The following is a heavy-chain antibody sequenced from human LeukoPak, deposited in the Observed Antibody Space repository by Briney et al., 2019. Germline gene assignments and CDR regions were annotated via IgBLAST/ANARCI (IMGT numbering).Heavy chain of an antibody. CDR1: GFTVSSNY. Sequence: GGSLRLSCAASGFTVSSNYMSWVRQAPGKGLEWVSVIYSGGSTYYADSVKGRFTISRVNSKNTLYLQMNSLRAEDTAVYYCARGAYGGEEGMDVWGQGTTVTVSS. D-gene: IGHD4-23*01. J-gene: IGHJ6*02. V-gene: IGHV3-66*01. CDR2: IYSGGST. CDR3: ARGAYGGEEGMDV.